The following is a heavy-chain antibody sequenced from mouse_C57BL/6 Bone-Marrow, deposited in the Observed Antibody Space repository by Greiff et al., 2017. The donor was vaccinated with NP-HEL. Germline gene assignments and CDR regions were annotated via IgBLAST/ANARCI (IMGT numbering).Heavy chain of an antibody. D-gene: IGHD4-1*02. CDR1: GYSITSGYY. J-gene: IGHJ2*01. V-gene: IGHV3-6*01. Sequence: EVQLQESGPGLVKPSQSLSLTCSVTGYSITSGYYWNWIRQFPGNKLEGMGYISYDGSNNYNTSLKNRIPITRDTSKNQFFLKLNSVTTEDTATYYCARDSTGTYFDYWGQGTTLTVSS. CDR3: ARDSTGTYFDY. CDR2: ISYDGSN.